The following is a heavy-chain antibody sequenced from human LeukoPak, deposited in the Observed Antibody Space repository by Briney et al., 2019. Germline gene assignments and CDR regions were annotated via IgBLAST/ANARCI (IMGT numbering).Heavy chain of an antibody. Sequence: ASVKVSCKASGYTFTPYFIHWMRQAPGQGLEWMGIINPTGGSTTYAQRFQGRVTVTRDMSTSTVYMELSSLTSEDTAVYYCARDRVIVGGTATYNFDHWGQGTLVTVSS. CDR3: ARDRVIVGGTATYNFDH. V-gene: IGHV1-46*01. CDR2: INPTGGST. D-gene: IGHD1-14*01. J-gene: IGHJ4*02. CDR1: GYTFTPYF.